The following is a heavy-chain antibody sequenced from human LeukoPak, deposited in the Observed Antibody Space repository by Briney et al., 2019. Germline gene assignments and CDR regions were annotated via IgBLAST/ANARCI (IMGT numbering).Heavy chain of an antibody. J-gene: IGHJ5*02. CDR3: ARDRYYYDSSGYSNWFDP. V-gene: IGHV3-48*01. Sequence: GGSLRLSCAASGFTFSSYSMNWVRQAPGKGLEWVSSISSSSTIYYADSVKGRFTISRDNAKNSLYLQLNSLRAEDTAVYYCARDRYYYDSSGYSNWFDPWGQGTLVTVSS. CDR1: GFTFSSYS. D-gene: IGHD3-22*01. CDR2: ISSSSTI.